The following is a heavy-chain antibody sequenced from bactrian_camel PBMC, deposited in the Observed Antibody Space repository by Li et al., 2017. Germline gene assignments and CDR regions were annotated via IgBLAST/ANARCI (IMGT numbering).Heavy chain of an antibody. D-gene: IGHD5*01. V-gene: IGHV3S26*01. CDR3: AEWVGYAKYNR. CDR1: GDHFSSFC. J-gene: IGHJ4*01. CDR2: IEGDGST. Sequence: HVQLVESGGGSVQAGGSLRLSCVVSGDHFSSFCAGWFRQAPGKAREGVAYIEGDGSTTYSDAVKGRFIISRDNARNTLYLQMNSLKTEDTAVYYCAEWVGYAKYNRWGQGTQVTVS.